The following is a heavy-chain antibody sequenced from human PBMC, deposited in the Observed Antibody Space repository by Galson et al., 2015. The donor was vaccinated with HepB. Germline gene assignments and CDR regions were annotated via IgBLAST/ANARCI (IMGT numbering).Heavy chain of an antibody. Sequence: SETLSLTCAVYGGSFSTYYWSWIRQPPGRGLEWIGEINHSGSTNYNPSLKSRVTISVDTSKNQFSLKVRSVTAADTAVYYCAIRRGGIDYYGMDVWGQGTTVTVSS. D-gene: IGHD3-16*01. CDR3: AIRRGGIDYYGMDV. V-gene: IGHV4-34*01. J-gene: IGHJ6*02. CDR1: GGSFSTYY. CDR2: INHSGST.